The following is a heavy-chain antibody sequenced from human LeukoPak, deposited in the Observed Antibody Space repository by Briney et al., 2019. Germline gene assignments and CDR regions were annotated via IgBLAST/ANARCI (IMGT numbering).Heavy chain of an antibody. J-gene: IGHJ4*02. Sequence: PGRSLRLSCAASGFTFSSYWMHWVRRAPGKGLVWVSRINSDGSSTSYADSVKGRFTISRDNAKNTLYLQMNSLRAEDTAVYYCARDRPLYYYGSGSYYNHFDYWGQGTLVTVSS. CDR2: INSDGSST. CDR3: ARDRPLYYYGSGSYYNHFDY. V-gene: IGHV3-74*01. CDR1: GFTFSSYW. D-gene: IGHD3-10*01.